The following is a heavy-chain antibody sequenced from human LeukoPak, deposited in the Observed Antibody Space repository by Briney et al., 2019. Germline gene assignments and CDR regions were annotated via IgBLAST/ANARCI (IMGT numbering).Heavy chain of an antibody. CDR2: INPGDSDT. Sequence: GGALQISCKGSGCIFTSYWIGWVRQLPGKGLEGRGIINPGDSDTRYSPSFQGQVTISADKSISTAYLQWSSLKASDTAMYYCARLGFLDIVVVPAAGNWFVPWGQGTLVTVSS. J-gene: IGHJ5*02. CDR3: ARLGFLDIVVVPAAGNWFVP. CDR1: GCIFTSYW. V-gene: IGHV5-51*01. D-gene: IGHD2-2*03.